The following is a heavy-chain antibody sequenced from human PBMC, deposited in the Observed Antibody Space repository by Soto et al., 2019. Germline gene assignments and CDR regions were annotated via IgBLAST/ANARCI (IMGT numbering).Heavy chain of an antibody. CDR1: GGTFSSYA. CDR2: IIPIFGTA. V-gene: IGHV1-69*01. Sequence: QVQLVQSGAEVKKPGSSVKVSCKASGGTFSSYAISWVRQAPGQGLEWMGGIIPIFGTANYAQKFQGRVTITADESTSTAYMELSSLRSEDMAVYYCASPPYYDSSGYLGWFDPWGQGTLVTVSS. CDR3: ASPPYYDSSGYLGWFDP. J-gene: IGHJ5*02. D-gene: IGHD3-22*01.